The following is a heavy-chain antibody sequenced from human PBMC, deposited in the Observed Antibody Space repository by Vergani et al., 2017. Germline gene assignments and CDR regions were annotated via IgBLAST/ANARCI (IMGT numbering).Heavy chain of an antibody. CDR2: IFPSGTS. CDR3: ARASLRALVGYYDYMDV. V-gene: IGHV4-30-2*01. CDR1: GDSITNGGFS. D-gene: IGHD3-16*02. J-gene: IGHJ6*03. Sequence: QLQLQESGSGLVKPSQTLSLTCAVSGDSITNGGFSWNWIRQPPGKGPEWIGYIFPSGTSDYNPSLKNRVSISLAKSKNQFSLWVKYVTAADTAVYFCARASLRALVGYYDYMDVWGKGKPGVVSS.